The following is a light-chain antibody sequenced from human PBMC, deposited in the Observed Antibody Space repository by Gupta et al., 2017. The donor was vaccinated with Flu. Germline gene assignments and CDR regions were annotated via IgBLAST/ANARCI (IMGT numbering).Light chain of an antibody. CDR2: EVS. V-gene: IGLV2-18*02. Sequence: QSALTQPPSVSGSPGQSVTISCTGTSSDIGNYNRVSWYQQSPGTAPKLMIYEVSNRPSGVPDRFSGSKSGNTASLTISGLQAEDEADFYCSSYTTSITYVFGTGTKVTVL. J-gene: IGLJ1*01. CDR3: SSYTTSITYV. CDR1: SSDIGNYNR.